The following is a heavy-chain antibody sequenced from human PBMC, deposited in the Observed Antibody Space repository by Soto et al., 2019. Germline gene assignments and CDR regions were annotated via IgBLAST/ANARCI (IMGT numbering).Heavy chain of an antibody. CDR2: IRSKAYGGTT. V-gene: IGHV3-49*03. CDR1: GFTFGDYA. J-gene: IGHJ3*02. CDR3: TRGPAPLEDPDDAFDI. Sequence: GGSLRLSCTASGFTFGDYAMSWFRQAPGKGLEWVGFIRSKAYGGTTEYAASVKGRFTISRDDSKSIAYLQMNSLKTEDTAVYYCTRGPAPLEDPDDAFDIWGQGTIVTVSS.